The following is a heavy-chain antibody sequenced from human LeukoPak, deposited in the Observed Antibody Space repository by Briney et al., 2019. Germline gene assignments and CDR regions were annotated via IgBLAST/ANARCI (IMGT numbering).Heavy chain of an antibody. J-gene: IGHJ4*02. V-gene: IGHV3-64*01. CDR2: ISSNGGGT. Sequence: GGSLRLSCAASGFRFSGYWMHWVRQAPGKGLEYVSAISSNGGGTYYANSVKGRFTISRDDSKNTLYLQVGSLRVEDMGVYYCATITEGYSYGGYFDYWGQGTLVTVSS. CDR1: GFRFSGYW. CDR3: ATITEGYSYGGYFDY. D-gene: IGHD5-18*01.